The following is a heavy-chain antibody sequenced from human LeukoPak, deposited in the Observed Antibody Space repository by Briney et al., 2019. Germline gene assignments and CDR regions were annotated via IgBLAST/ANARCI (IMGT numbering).Heavy chain of an antibody. CDR3: AKHSESHCYSSFDF. J-gene: IGHJ4*02. D-gene: IGHD1-26*01. CDR1: GFTFSNYA. Sequence: PGGSLRLSCAASGFTFSNYAMSWVRQAPGKGLEWVSGISGTGGSTYLAGSVKGRFTVFRDNSENTLYLQMNTLTAEDTALYYCAKHSESHCYSSFDFWGQGNQVTVSS. CDR2: ISGTGGST. V-gene: IGHV3-23*01.